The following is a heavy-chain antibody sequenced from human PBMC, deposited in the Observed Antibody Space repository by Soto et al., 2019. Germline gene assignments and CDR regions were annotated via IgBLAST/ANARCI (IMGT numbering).Heavy chain of an antibody. CDR1: GYSFTSYW. J-gene: IGHJ4*02. CDR3: ARTGYYDSSGYYPDY. D-gene: IGHD3-22*01. V-gene: IGHV5-10-1*01. CDR2: IDPSDSYT. Sequence: GESLKISCKGSGYSFTSYWISWVRQMPGKGLEWMGRIDPSDSYTSYSPSFQGHVTISADKSISTAYLQWSSLKASDTAMYYCARTGYYDSSGYYPDYWGQGTLVTVSS.